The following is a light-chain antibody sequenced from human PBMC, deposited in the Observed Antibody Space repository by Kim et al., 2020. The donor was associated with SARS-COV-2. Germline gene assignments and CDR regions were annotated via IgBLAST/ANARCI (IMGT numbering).Light chain of an antibody. CDR3: QRYDNAPWT. J-gene: IGKJ1*01. CDR2: DAS. V-gene: IGKV1-27*01. CDR1: MSNY. Sequence: MSNYVAWYQQIAGKIPKLLIYDASTLQSGVPSRFSGSRSGTDFSLTIPSLQPEDAATYYCQRYDNAPWTFGQGTKVDIK.